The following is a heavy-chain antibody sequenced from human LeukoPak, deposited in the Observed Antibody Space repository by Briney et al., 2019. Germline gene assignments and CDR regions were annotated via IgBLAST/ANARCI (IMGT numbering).Heavy chain of an antibody. CDR2: IKHDGSEE. CDR3: ASGYNYGYLFDY. D-gene: IGHD5-18*01. V-gene: IGHV3-7*01. J-gene: IGHJ4*02. CDR1: GFTFSIYW. Sequence: GGSLRLSCAASGFTFSIYWMTWVRQAPGKGLEWVAKIKHDGSEEYYVDSVKGRFTISRDNAKNSLYLQMNSLRAEDTAVYYCASGYNYGYLFDYWGQGTLVTVSS.